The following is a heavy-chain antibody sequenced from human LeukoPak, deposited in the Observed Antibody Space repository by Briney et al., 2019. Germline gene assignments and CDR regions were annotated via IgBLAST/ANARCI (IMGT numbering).Heavy chain of an antibody. V-gene: IGHV1-2*02. J-gene: IGHJ4*02. CDR2: INPNSGGT. CDR3: ATARDRNSVYSSLDY. CDR1: GYTFTGYY. D-gene: IGHD5/OR15-5a*01. Sequence: EASVKVSCKASGYTFTGYYMHWVRQAPGQGLEWMGWINPNSGGTNYAQKFQGRVTMTRDTSISTAYMELSSLRSDDTAVYYCATARDRNSVYSSLDYWGQRTLVTVSS.